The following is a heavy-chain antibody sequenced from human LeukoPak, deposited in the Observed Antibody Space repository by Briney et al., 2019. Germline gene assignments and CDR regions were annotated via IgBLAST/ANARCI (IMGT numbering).Heavy chain of an antibody. CDR1: GFTFSSYG. CDR2: ISYDGSNK. V-gene: IGHV3-30*18. Sequence: HPGGSLRLSCAASGFTFSSYGMHWVRQAPGKGLEWVAVISYDGSNKYYADSVKGRFTISRDNSKNTLYLQMNSLRAEDTAVYYCAKIGDTVTTRIRDYYYGMDVWGQGTTVTASS. D-gene: IGHD4-17*01. CDR3: AKIGDTVTTRIRDYYYGMDV. J-gene: IGHJ6*02.